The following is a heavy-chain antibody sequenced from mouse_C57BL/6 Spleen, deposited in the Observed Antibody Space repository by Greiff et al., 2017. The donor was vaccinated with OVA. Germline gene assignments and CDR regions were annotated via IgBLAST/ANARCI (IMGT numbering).Heavy chain of an antibody. V-gene: IGHV5-6*01. D-gene: IGHD1-1*01. CDR1: GFTFSSYG. CDR3: ARHPSTVVATGYFDY. CDR2: ISSGGSYT. Sequence: EVQLVESGGDLVKPGGSLKLSCAASGFTFSSYGMSWVRQTPDKRLEWVATISSGGSYTYYPDSVKGRFTISRDNAKNTLYLQMSSLKSEDTAMYYCARHPSTVVATGYFDYWGQGTTLTVSS. J-gene: IGHJ2*01.